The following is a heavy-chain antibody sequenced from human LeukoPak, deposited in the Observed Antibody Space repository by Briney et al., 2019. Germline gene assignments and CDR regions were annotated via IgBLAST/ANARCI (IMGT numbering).Heavy chain of an antibody. J-gene: IGHJ4*02. CDR2: INPNSGGT. Sequence: AASVKLSCKASGYTFTGYYMHWVRQAPGQGLEWMGWINPNSGGTNYAQKFQGRVTMTRDTSISTAYMELSRLRSDDTAVYYCARASMRIAAAGTSGYWGQGTLVTVSS. CDR1: GYTFTGYY. CDR3: ARASMRIAAAGTSGY. D-gene: IGHD6-13*01. V-gene: IGHV1-2*02.